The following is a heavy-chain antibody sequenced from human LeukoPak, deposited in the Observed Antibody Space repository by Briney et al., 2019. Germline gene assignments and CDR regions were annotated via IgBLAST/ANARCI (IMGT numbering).Heavy chain of an antibody. CDR3: ARQGTMARGGYWLDP. V-gene: IGHV4-39*01. J-gene: IGHJ5*02. D-gene: IGHD3-10*01. CDR2: VSHTGST. Sequence: SETLSLTCTVSGASINTSNFYWGWIRQPPGKGLESIGSVSHTGSTYLNPSLNSRVTISVDTSKNQFSLKLTSVTAADTAVYYCARQGTMARGGYWLDPWGQGTLVIVSS. CDR1: GASINTSNFY.